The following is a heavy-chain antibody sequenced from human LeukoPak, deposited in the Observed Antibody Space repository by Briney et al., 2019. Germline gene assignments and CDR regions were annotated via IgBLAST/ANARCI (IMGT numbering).Heavy chain of an antibody. CDR1: GGSTSSYS. V-gene: IGHV4-59*01. CDR2: IYYSGST. J-gene: IGHJ4*02. D-gene: IGHD3-22*01. CDR3: ARVGFHSSGYYFLGNEN. Sequence: SETLSLTCTVSGGSTSSYSRNWIRHPPRKGLEWIGYIYYSGSTTSNPSLKSRVTISVDSSKNQFSLKLNSMTAADTAMYYSARVGFHSSGYYFLGNENWGQGTLVSVSS.